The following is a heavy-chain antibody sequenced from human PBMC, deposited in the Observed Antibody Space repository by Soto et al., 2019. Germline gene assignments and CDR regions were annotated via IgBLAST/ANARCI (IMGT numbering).Heavy chain of an antibody. J-gene: IGHJ4*02. CDR2: IKQDGSEK. D-gene: IGHD1-26*01. V-gene: IGHV3-7*01. CDR1: GFTFSSYW. CDR3: ARDQQWELLVYDY. Sequence: PVGSLRLSCAASGFTFSSYWMSWVRQAPGKGLEWVANIKQDGSEKYYVDSVKGRFTISRDNAKNSLYLQMNSLRAEDTAVYYCARDQQWELLVYDYWGQGTLVTVSS.